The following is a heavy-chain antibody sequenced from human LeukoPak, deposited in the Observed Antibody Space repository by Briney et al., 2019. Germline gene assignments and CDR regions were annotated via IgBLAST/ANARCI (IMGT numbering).Heavy chain of an antibody. CDR2: IYYSGST. D-gene: IGHD4-17*01. CDR1: GGSISSYY. CDR3: ARGVTTLDY. Sequence: TSETLSLTCTVSGGSISSYYWSWIRQPPGKGLEWIGYIYYSGSTNYNPSLKSRVTISVDTSKNQFSLKLSSVTAADTAVYYCARGVTTLDYWGQGTLVTVSS. J-gene: IGHJ4*02. V-gene: IGHV4-59*01.